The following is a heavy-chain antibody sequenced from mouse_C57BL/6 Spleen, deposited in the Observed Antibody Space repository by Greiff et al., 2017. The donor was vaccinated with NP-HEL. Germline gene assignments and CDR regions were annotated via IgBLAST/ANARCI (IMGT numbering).Heavy chain of an antibody. J-gene: IGHJ2*01. Sequence: VQLQESGAELARPGASVKLSCKASGYTFTSYGISWVKQRTGQGLEWIGEIYPRSGNTYYNEKFKGKATLTADKSSSTAYMELRSLTSEDSAVYFCARGDIYDGYYDYWGQGTTLTVSS. CDR2: IYPRSGNT. V-gene: IGHV1-81*01. CDR3: ARGDIYDGYYDY. CDR1: GYTFTSYG. D-gene: IGHD2-3*01.